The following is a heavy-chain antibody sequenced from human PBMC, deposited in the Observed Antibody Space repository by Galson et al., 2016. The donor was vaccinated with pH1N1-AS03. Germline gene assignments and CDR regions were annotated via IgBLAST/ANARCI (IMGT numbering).Heavy chain of an antibody. J-gene: IGHJ4*02. CDR3: THGEGGGPDDD. V-gene: IGHV3-23*01. CDR1: AFPLRNYA. CDR2: LRSGGDT. D-gene: IGHD3-16*01. Sequence: SLRLSCAASAFPLRNYALRWVRQAPGKGLEWVSTLRSGGDTHYANSMKGRYTISRDKSKNTMYLQMNRLRAEDTAIYYCTHGEGGGPDDDWGQGTLVTVSS.